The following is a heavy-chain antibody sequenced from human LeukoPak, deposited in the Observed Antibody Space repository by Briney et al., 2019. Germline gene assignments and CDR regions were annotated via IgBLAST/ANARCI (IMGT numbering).Heavy chain of an antibody. CDR3: ARGGIAARRYYFDY. Sequence: SETLPLTCTVSGGSISSYYWSWIRQPPGKGLEWIGYIYYSGSTNYNPSLKSRVTISVDTSKNQFSLKLSSVTAADTAVYYCARGGIAARRYYFDYWGQGTLVTVSS. D-gene: IGHD6-6*01. CDR1: GGSISSYY. CDR2: IYYSGST. J-gene: IGHJ4*02. V-gene: IGHV4-59*01.